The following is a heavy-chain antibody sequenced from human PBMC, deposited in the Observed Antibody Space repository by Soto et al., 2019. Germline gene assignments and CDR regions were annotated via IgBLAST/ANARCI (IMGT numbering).Heavy chain of an antibody. V-gene: IGHV3-11*04. CDR3: ARAALYNWNDVSWFDP. D-gene: IGHD1-1*01. CDR2: ITSSGSTI. CDR1: GFTFNDYY. J-gene: IGHJ5*02. Sequence: GGSLRLSCAASGFTFNDYYMSWIRQAPGRGLEWVSYITSSGSTIYYADSVKGRFTISRDNAKNSLYLQMNSLRAEDTAVYYCARAALYNWNDVSWFDPWGQGTLVTVSS.